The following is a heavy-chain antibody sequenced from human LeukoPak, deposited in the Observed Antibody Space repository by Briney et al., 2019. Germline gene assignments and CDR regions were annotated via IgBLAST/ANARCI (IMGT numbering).Heavy chain of an antibody. CDR1: GYTFTSYD. V-gene: IGHV1-8*03. J-gene: IGHJ5*02. D-gene: IGHD2-2*01. CDR3: ARGRSIVVVPAAMIGPGNNWFDP. Sequence: ASVKVSCKASGYTFTSYDINWVRQATGQGLEWMGRMNPNSGNTGYAQKFQGRVTITRNTSISTAYMELSSLRSEDTAVYYCARGRSIVVVPAAMIGPGNNWFDPWGQGTLVTVSS. CDR2: MNPNSGNT.